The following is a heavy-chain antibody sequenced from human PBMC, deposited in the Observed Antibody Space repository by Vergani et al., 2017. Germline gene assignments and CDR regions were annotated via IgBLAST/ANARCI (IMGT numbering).Heavy chain of an antibody. CDR2: ISDGGETK. D-gene: IGHD1/OR15-1a*01. Sequence: VHLEESGGGLVQPGGSLRLSCAASGFIFSDYYMTWIRQTPGKGLEWLAHISDGGETKMYAESLKGRFTVSRDNTKNLLILQMKTLKVDDTATYYCGRKQSPASLMDKPIDIWGQGTLVTVSS. V-gene: IGHV3-11*01. J-gene: IGHJ5*02. CDR3: GRKQSPASLMDKPIDI. CDR1: GFIFSDYY.